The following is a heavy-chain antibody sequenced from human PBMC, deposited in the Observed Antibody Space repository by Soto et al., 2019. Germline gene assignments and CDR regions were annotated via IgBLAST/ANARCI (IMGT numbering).Heavy chain of an antibody. CDR1: GFTFSSYY. Sequence: EVQLVESGGGLVQPGGSLRLSCAASGFTFSSYYMNWVRQARGKGLVWVARITSDGSSTSYADSVKGRFTISRDNAKNTLYLQMNSLRAEDTAVYSCARERGGGFGDVWGQGTTVTVSS. J-gene: IGHJ6*02. D-gene: IGHD3-10*01. CDR2: ITSDGSST. CDR3: ARERGGGFGDV. V-gene: IGHV3-74*01.